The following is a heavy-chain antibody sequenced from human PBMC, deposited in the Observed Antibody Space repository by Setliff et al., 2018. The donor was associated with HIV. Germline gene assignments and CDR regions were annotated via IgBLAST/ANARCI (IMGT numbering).Heavy chain of an antibody. CDR1: GYTFTSYG. J-gene: IGHJ6*02. CDR2: ISAYNGNT. D-gene: IGHD5-12*01. V-gene: IGHV1-18*01. CDR3: ARGSGYDKGAYHYYYGMDV. Sequence: ASVKVSCKASGYTFTSYGISWVRQAPGQGLEWMGWISAYNGNTNYAQKLQGRFTISRDNTKNSLYLQMNSLRAEETAVYYCARGSGYDKGAYHYYYGMDVWGQGTTVTVSS.